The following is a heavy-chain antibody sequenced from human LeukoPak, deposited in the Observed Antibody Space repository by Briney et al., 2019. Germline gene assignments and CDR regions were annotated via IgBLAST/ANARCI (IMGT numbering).Heavy chain of an antibody. Sequence: GRSLRLSCAASGFTFSSYGMHWVRQAPGKGLEWVAVISYDGSSKYYADSVKGRFTISRDNSKNTLYLQMNSLRAEDTAVYYCAKSFGGYDGGYYYGMDVWGQGTTVTVSS. V-gene: IGHV3-30*18. CDR1: GFTFSSYG. J-gene: IGHJ6*02. CDR3: AKSFGGYDGGYYYGMDV. CDR2: ISYDGSSK. D-gene: IGHD5-12*01.